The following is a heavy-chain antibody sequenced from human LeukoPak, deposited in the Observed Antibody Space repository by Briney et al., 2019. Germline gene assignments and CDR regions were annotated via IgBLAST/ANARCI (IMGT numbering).Heavy chain of an antibody. V-gene: IGHV1-18*01. CDR2: ISAYNGNT. CDR3: ARDFTSLPGIAAAGFDY. J-gene: IGHJ4*02. D-gene: IGHD6-13*01. CDR1: GYTFTSYG. Sequence: ASVKVSCKASGYTFTSYGISWVRQAPGQGLEWMGWISAYNGNTNYAQKLQGRVTMTTDTSTSTAYMELRSLRSDDTAVYYCARDFTSLPGIAAAGFDYWGQGTLVTVSS.